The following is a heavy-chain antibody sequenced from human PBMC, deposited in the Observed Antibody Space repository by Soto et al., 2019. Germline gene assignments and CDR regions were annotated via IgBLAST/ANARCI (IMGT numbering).Heavy chain of an antibody. CDR3: ARGLAVYDILSGYTYYYYGMDV. J-gene: IGHJ6*02. D-gene: IGHD3-9*01. Sequence: GASVKVSCKASGYTFTSYDINWVRQATGQGLEWMGWMNPNSGNTGYAQKFQGRVTMTRNTSISTAYMELSSLRSEDTAVYYCARGLAVYDILSGYTYYYYGMDVWGQGTTVTVSS. V-gene: IGHV1-8*01. CDR1: GYTFTSYD. CDR2: MNPNSGNT.